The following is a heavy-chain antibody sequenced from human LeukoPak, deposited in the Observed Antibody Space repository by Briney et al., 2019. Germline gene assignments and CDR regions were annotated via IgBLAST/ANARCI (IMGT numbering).Heavy chain of an antibody. J-gene: IGHJ4*02. CDR3: AKEGGRYFDWLLRHFDY. CDR1: GFTFSSYG. V-gene: IGHV3-30*02. CDR2: IRYDGSNK. D-gene: IGHD3-9*01. Sequence: PGGSLRLSCAASGFTFSSYGMHWVRQAPGKGLEGVAFIRYDGSNKYYADSVKGRFTISRDNSKNTLYLQMNSLRAEDTAVYYCAKEGGRYFDWLLRHFDYWGQGTLVTVSS.